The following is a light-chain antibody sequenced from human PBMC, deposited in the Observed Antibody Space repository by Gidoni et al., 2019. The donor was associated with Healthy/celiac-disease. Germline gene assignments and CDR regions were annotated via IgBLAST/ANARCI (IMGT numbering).Light chain of an antibody. Sequence: QSALTQPASVSGSPGQSITISCTGTSSDVGGYHYVSWYQQHPGKAPKLMIYDVNNRPSGVSNRFSGSKSGNTASLTISGLQAEDEADYYCSSYTSSSTDVFGTGTKVTVL. V-gene: IGLV2-14*03. J-gene: IGLJ1*01. CDR3: SSYTSSSTDV. CDR2: DVN. CDR1: SSDVGGYHY.